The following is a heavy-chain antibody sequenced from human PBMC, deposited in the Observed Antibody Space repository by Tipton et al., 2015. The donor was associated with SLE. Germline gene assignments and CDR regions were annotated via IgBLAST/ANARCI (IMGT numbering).Heavy chain of an antibody. V-gene: IGHV4-39*07. CDR3: ARTEQGTGSYYRLVFEI. CDR1: GGSISSKNYY. Sequence: LVKPSEALSLTCTVSGGSISSKNYYWGWIRQPPGKGLEWIGSIHYSGSTYDNPSFKSRVTISVDTSKNQFSLKLSSVTAADTAVYYCARTEQGTGSYYRLVFEIWGQGALVTVSS. CDR2: IHYSGST. J-gene: IGHJ4*02. D-gene: IGHD3-10*01.